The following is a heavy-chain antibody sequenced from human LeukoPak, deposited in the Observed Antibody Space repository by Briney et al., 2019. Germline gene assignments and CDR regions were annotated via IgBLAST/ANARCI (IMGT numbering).Heavy chain of an antibody. CDR3: AREGPHSGWFDP. CDR2: IYYSGKT. Sequence: SETLSLTCTVSGGSITSYDGSWIRQPPGKGLEWIGYIYYSGKTDYNPSLKSRVTISVDASRNQFSLRLSSVTAGDAAVYYCAREGPHSGWFDPWGQGTLVTVSS. V-gene: IGHV4-59*01. J-gene: IGHJ5*02. D-gene: IGHD1-26*01. CDR1: GGSITSYD.